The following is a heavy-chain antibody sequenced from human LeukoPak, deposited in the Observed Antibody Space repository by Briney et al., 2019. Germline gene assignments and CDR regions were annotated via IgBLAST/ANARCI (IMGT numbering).Heavy chain of an antibody. D-gene: IGHD1-26*01. Sequence: PGGSLRLSCAASGFTFSSYAMSWVRQAPGKGLEWVSAISGSGGSTYYADSVKGRFTISRDNSKNTLYLQMNSLRAEDTAVYYCARVGATNYYYYYGMDVWGQGTTVTVSS. CDR3: ARVGATNYYYYYGMDV. CDR2: ISGSGGST. V-gene: IGHV3-23*01. CDR1: GFTFSSYA. J-gene: IGHJ6*02.